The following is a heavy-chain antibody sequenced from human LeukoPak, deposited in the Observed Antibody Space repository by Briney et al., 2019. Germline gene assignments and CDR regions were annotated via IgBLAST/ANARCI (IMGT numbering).Heavy chain of an antibody. CDR2: ISHSGSP. D-gene: IGHD2-15*01. J-gene: IGHJ2*01. CDR3: ARDPVVPATSMQFDWYFDL. CDR1: GYSISSGYY. Sequence: SETLSLTCTVSGYSISSGYYWGWIRQPPGKGLEWIGSISHSGSPYYNPSLKSRVTISLHTSKNQFSLKLSSVTAADTAVYYCARDPVVPATSMQFDWYFDLWGRGTLVTVSS. V-gene: IGHV4-38-2*02.